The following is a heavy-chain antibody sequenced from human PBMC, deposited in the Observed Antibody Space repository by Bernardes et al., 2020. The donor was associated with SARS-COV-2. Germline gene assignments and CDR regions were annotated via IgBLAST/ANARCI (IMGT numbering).Heavy chain of an antibody. Sequence: GGSLRLSCAASGFTFSTKDMAWVRQAPGKGLEWVATLSAIDNEHYADSVKGRFAISRDNSRNTLYLQMNSLRAEDTAIYYCTTELQFDDLYWGHGTLVTVSS. D-gene: IGHD2-2*02. V-gene: IGHV3-23*01. CDR1: GFTFSTKD. CDR2: LSAIDNE. J-gene: IGHJ4*01. CDR3: TTELQFDDLY.